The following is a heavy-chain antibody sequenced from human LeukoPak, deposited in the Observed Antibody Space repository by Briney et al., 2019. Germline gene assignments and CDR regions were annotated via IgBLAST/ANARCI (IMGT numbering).Heavy chain of an antibody. Sequence: SVKVSRKASGYTFSSYAISWVRQAPGQGLEWMGGIIPIFGTANYAQKFQGRVTITADESTSTAYMELSSLRSEDTAVYYCARGGYGVVVTAAWGFDPWGQGTLVTVSS. J-gene: IGHJ5*02. CDR1: GYTFSSYA. V-gene: IGHV1-69*13. CDR3: ARGGYGVVVTAAWGFDP. CDR2: IIPIFGTA. D-gene: IGHD2-21*02.